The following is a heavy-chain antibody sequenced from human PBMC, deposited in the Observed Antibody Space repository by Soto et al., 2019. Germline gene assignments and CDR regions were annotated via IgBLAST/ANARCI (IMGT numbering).Heavy chain of an antibody. D-gene: IGHD4-4*01. Sequence: PGGSLRLSCAASGFTFSSYGMHWVRQAPGKGLEWVAVIWYDGSNKYYADSVKGRFTISRDNSKNTLYLQMNSLRAEDTAVYYCARDTFDYRFPYYYMDVWGKGTTVTVSS. CDR1: GFTFSSYG. CDR2: IWYDGSNK. J-gene: IGHJ6*03. CDR3: ARDTFDYRFPYYYMDV. V-gene: IGHV3-33*01.